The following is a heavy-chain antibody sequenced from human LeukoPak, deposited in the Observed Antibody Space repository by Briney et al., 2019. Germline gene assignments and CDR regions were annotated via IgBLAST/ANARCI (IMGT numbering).Heavy chain of an antibody. Sequence: SVKVSCKASGYTFTSYGISWVRQAPAQGLEWMGWIIPIFGTANYAQKFQGRVTITTDESTSTAYMELSSLRSEDTAVYYCARDSYGSGSPYNWFDPWGQGTLVTVSS. J-gene: IGHJ5*02. CDR1: GYTFTSYG. V-gene: IGHV1-69*05. CDR2: IIPIFGTA. D-gene: IGHD3-10*01. CDR3: ARDSYGSGSPYNWFDP.